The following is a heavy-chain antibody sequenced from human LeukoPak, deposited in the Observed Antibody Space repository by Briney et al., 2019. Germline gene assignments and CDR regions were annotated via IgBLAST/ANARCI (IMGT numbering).Heavy chain of an antibody. Sequence: GGSLRPSCAASGFTFSSYGMHWVRQAPGKGLEWVAFIRYDGSNKYYADSVKGRFTISRDNSKNTLYLQMNSLRAEDTAVYYCAKDGLRAEYYFDYWGQGTLVTVSS. CDR2: IRYDGSNK. CDR1: GFTFSSYG. J-gene: IGHJ4*02. CDR3: AKDGLRAEYYFDY. V-gene: IGHV3-30*02.